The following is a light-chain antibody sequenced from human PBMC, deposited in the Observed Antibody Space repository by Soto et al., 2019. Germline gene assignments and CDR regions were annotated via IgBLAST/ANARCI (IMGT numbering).Light chain of an antibody. V-gene: IGKV1-9*01. J-gene: IGKJ1*01. CDR1: QGISSY. CDR3: QQLNSYPPWP. CDR2: AAS. Sequence: DIPLTQSPSFLSASVGDRVTITCRASQGISSYLAWYQQKPGKARKLLIYAASTLQSGVPSRFSGSGSGTEFTLTISSLQPEDFATYYCQQLNSYPPWPFGQGTKVEIK.